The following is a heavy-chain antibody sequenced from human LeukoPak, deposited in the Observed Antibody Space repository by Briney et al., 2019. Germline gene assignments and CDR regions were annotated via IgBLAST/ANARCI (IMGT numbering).Heavy chain of an antibody. V-gene: IGHV3-74*01. CDR1: GFTFSSYW. Sequence: GGSLRLSCAASGFTFSSYWMHWVRQVPGKGLVWVARINGDGSNIAYADSVRGRFTISRDNSKNTLYLQMNSLRAEDTAVYYCAKEARRVTPYYYYGMDVWGQGTTVTVSS. D-gene: IGHD4-23*01. CDR3: AKEARRVTPYYYYGMDV. CDR2: INGDGSNI. J-gene: IGHJ6*02.